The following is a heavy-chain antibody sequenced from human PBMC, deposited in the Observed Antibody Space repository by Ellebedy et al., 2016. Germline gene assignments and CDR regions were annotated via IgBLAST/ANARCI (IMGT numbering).Heavy chain of an antibody. J-gene: IGHJ4*02. V-gene: IGHV4-39*02. Sequence: SETLSLTXTVSGGSISSSSYYWGWFRQPPGKGLEWIGSIYYSGSTYYNPSLKSRVTISVDTSKNQFSLKLSSVTAADTAVYYCARDDYGSGSHDYWGQGTLVTVSS. CDR1: GGSISSSSYY. CDR2: IYYSGST. D-gene: IGHD3-10*01. CDR3: ARDDYGSGSHDY.